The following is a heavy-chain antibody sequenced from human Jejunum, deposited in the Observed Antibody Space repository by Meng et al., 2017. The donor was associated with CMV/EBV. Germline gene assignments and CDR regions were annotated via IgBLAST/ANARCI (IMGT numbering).Heavy chain of an antibody. J-gene: IGHJ6*02. Sequence: SCAASGFTFSNYDMQWVRQAPGKGLEWVAFIRSDGNKINYADSVKGRFTISRDNSKNTLSLQMSSLRGEDTAVHYCAKGYGMDVWGQGTTVTVSS. CDR1: GFTFSNYD. CDR2: IRSDGNKI. CDR3: AKGYGMDV. V-gene: IGHV3-30*02.